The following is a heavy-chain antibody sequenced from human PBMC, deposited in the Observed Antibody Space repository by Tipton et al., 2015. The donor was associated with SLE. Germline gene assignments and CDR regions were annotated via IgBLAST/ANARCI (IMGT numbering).Heavy chain of an antibody. V-gene: IGHV1-69*01. D-gene: IGHD3-9*01. CDR2: IIPIFGTA. Sequence: QLVQSGAEVKKPGSSVKVSCKASGGTFSSYAISWVRQAPGQGLEWMGGIIPIFGTANYAQKFQGRVTITADGSTSTAYMELSSLRSEDTAVYYCARARYDILTVYSDAFDIGGKGTVVTASS. CDR1: GGTFSSYA. J-gene: IGHJ3*02. CDR3: ARARYDILTVYSDAFDI.